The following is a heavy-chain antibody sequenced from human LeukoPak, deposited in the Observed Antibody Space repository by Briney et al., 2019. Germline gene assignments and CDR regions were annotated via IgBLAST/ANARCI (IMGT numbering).Heavy chain of an antibody. CDR3: ARGERGNYYMDV. Sequence: PSETLSLTCAVYGGSFSGYYWSWIRQPPGKGLEWIGEINHSGSTNYNPSLKSRVTISVDTSKSQFSLKLSSVTAADTAVYYCARGERGNYYMDVWGKGTTVTVSS. CDR2: INHSGST. V-gene: IGHV4-34*01. CDR1: GGSFSGYY. D-gene: IGHD1-26*01. J-gene: IGHJ6*03.